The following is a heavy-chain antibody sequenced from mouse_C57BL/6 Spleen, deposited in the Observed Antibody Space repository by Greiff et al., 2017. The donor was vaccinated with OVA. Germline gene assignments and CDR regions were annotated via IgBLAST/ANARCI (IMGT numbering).Heavy chain of an antibody. Sequence: QVQLQQPGAELVRPGSSVKLSCKASGYTFTSYWMHWVKQRPIKGLEWIGNIDPYDSETNYNQKFKDKATLTVDKSSSTAYMQLSSLTSEDSAVYYCAIGANYVLWFAYWGQGTLVTVSA. CDR1: GYTFTSYW. CDR2: IDPYDSET. V-gene: IGHV1-52*01. D-gene: IGHD2-1*01. CDR3: AIGANYVLWFAY. J-gene: IGHJ3*01.